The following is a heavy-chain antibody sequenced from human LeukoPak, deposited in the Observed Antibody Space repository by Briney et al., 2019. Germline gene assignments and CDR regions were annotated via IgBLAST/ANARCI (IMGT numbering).Heavy chain of an antibody. J-gene: IGHJ4*02. Sequence: PSETLSLTCAVSGGSISSGGYPWSWIRQPPGKGLEWIGYIYHNGSTYYNPSLKSRVTISVDTSKNQFSLKLSSVTAADTAVYYCARVPTVTFFDYWGQGTLVTVSS. CDR2: IYHNGST. V-gene: IGHV4-30-4*07. D-gene: IGHD4-17*01. CDR3: ARVPTVTFFDY. CDR1: GGSISSGGYP.